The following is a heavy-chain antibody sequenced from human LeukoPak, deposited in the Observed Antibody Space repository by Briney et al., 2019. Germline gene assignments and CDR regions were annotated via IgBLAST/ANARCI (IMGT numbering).Heavy chain of an antibody. J-gene: IGHJ4*02. D-gene: IGHD3-22*01. CDR2: ISAYNGNT. CDR3: AKSDSSGYLTFFDD. Sequence: ASVKVSCKASGYTFTSYGISWVRQAPGQGLEWMGWISAYNGNTNYAQKLQGRVTMTTDTSTSTAYMELRSLRSDDTAVYYCAKSDSSGYLTFFDDWGQGTLVTVSS. V-gene: IGHV1-18*01. CDR1: GYTFTSYG.